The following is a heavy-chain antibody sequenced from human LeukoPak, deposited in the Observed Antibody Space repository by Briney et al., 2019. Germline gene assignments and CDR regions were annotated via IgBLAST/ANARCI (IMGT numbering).Heavy chain of an antibody. CDR2: IYHSGST. D-gene: IGHD6-6*01. CDR1: GYSISSGYY. Sequence: SETLSLTCAVSGYSISSGYYWGWIRQPPGKGLEWIGSIYHSGSTYYNPSLKSRVTISVDTSKNQFSLKLSSVTAADTAVYYCAIRIAARHFDYWGQGTLVTVSS. J-gene: IGHJ4*02. CDR3: AIRIAARHFDY. V-gene: IGHV4-38-2*01.